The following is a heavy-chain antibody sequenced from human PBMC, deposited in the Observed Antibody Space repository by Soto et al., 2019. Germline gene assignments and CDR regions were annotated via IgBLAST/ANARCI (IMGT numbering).Heavy chain of an antibody. CDR3: ARDRYCSSTSCYYSHGFDY. V-gene: IGHV3-21*01. D-gene: IGHD2-2*01. Sequence: NPGGSLRLSCAASGFTFSSYSMNWVRQAPGKGLEWVSSISSSSSYIYYADSVKGRFTISRDNAKNSLYLQMNSLRAEDTAVYYCARDRYCSSTSCYYSHGFDYWGQGTLVTVSS. CDR1: GFTFSSYS. J-gene: IGHJ4*02. CDR2: ISSSSSYI.